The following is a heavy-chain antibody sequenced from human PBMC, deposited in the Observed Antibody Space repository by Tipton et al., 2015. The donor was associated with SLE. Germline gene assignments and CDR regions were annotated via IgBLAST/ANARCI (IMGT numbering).Heavy chain of an antibody. Sequence: TLSLTCAVSGYSISSGYYWGWIRQPPGKGLEWIGEINHSGSTNYNPSLKSRVTISVDTSKNHFSLKLSSVTAADTAVYYCATGVGESSSRNCFDPWGQGTLVTVSS. V-gene: IGHV4-38-2*01. D-gene: IGHD6-13*01. CDR3: ATGVGESSSRNCFDP. J-gene: IGHJ5*02. CDR2: INHSGST. CDR1: GYSISSGYY.